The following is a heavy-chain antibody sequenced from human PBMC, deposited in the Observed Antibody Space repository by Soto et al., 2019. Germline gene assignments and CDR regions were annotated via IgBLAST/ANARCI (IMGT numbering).Heavy chain of an antibody. Sequence: ASVKVSCKASGYTFTSYAVHWVRQAPGQRLERMGWINAGNGNTKYSQKFQGRVTITRDTSASTAYMELSSLRSEDTAVYYCARGGGWYVWFDPWGQGTLVTVSS. J-gene: IGHJ5*02. D-gene: IGHD6-19*01. CDR2: INAGNGNT. CDR3: ARGGGWYVWFDP. CDR1: GYTFTSYA. V-gene: IGHV1-3*01.